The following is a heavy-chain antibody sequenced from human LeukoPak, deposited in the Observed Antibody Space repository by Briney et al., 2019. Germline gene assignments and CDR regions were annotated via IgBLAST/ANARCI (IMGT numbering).Heavy chain of an antibody. CDR2: INPNSGGT. D-gene: IGHD6-19*01. CDR1: GYTFTGYY. CDR3: ARFGLGKHIEVAGIPFDI. V-gene: IGHV1-2*02. J-gene: IGHJ3*02. Sequence: ASVKVSCKASGYTFTGYYMHWVRQAPGQGLEWMGWINPNSGGTNYAQKLQGRVTMTTDTSTSTAYMELRSLRSDDTAVYYCARFGLGKHIEVAGIPFDIWGQGTMVTVSS.